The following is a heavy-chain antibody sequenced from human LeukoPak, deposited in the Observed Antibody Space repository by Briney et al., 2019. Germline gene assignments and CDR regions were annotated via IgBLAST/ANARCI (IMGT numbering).Heavy chain of an antibody. D-gene: IGHD3-10*01. CDR3: ARELLWFGELLWRRMVDY. CDR1: GFTFSSYG. Sequence: PGGSLRLSCAASGFTFSSYGMHWVRQAPGKGLEWVAVIWYDGSNKYYADSVKGRFTISRDNSKNTLYLQMNSLRAEDTAVYYCARELLWFGELLWRRMVDYWGQGTLVTVSS. J-gene: IGHJ4*02. CDR2: IWYDGSNK. V-gene: IGHV3-30*19.